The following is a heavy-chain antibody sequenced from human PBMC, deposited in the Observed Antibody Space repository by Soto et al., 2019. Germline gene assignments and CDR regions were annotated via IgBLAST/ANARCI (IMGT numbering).Heavy chain of an antibody. CDR1: GVSLTNARVG. V-gene: IGHV2-26*01. Sequence: QVTLKESGPVLVKPTETLTLTCTVSGVSLTNARVGVSWIRQPPGKALEWLAHIFSNDEKSYNTSLKSRLTTSKDTSKSQVVLIMTNMDPVDTATSYCARAILREGYCSSTSCYELDYWGQGTLVTVSS. D-gene: IGHD2-2*01. CDR3: ARAILREGYCSSTSCYELDY. J-gene: IGHJ4*02. CDR2: IFSNDEK.